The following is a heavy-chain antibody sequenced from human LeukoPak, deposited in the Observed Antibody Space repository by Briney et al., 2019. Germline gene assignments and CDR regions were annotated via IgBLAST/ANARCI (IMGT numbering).Heavy chain of an antibody. V-gene: IGHV4-34*01. CDR2: INHGGST. CDR1: GGSFSGYY. J-gene: IGHJ6*02. CDR3: ARGPYMCCGMDV. Sequence: TTSETLSLTCAVYGGSFSGYYWSWIRQPPGKGLEWIGEINHGGSTNYNPSLKSRVTISVDTSKNQFSLKLSSVTAADTAVYYCARGPYMCCGMDVWGQGTTVTVSS. D-gene: IGHD4-11*01.